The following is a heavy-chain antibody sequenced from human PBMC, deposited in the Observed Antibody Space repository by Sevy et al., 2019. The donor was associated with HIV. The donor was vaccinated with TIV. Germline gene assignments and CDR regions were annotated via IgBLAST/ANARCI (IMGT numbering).Heavy chain of an antibody. V-gene: IGHV3-21*01. Sequence: GGSLRLSCAASGFTFSSYSMNWVRQAPGKGLEWVSSISSSSSYIYYADSVKGGFTISRDNAKNSLYLQMNSLRAEDTAVYYCARVGDGSGSYYHYYYYYYYMDVWGKGTTVTVSS. D-gene: IGHD3-10*01. CDR1: GFTFSSYS. J-gene: IGHJ6*03. CDR2: ISSSSSYI. CDR3: ARVGDGSGSYYHYYYYYYYMDV.